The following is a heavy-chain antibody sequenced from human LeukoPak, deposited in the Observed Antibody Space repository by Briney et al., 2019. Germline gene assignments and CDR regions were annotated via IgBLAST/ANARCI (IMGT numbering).Heavy chain of an antibody. V-gene: IGHV1-2*02. J-gene: IGHJ4*02. D-gene: IGHD6-13*01. CDR3: ARALPGIAAAGFDY. Sequence: ASVKVSCKASGYTFTGYYMHWVRQAPGQGLEWMGWINPNSGGTNYAQKFQGRVTMTRDTSISTASMELSRLRSDDTAVYYCARALPGIAAAGFDYWGQGTLVTVSS. CDR1: GYTFTGYY. CDR2: INPNSGGT.